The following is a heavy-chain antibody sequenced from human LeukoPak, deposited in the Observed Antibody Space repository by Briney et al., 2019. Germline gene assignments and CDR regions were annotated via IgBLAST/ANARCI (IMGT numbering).Heavy chain of an antibody. CDR2: IYHSGST. J-gene: IGHJ5*02. CDR3: ARAIFGVVSRYNWFDP. D-gene: IGHD3-3*01. Sequence: SETLSLTCTVSGGSISSYSWSWIRQPPGKGLEWIGYIYHSGSTYYNPSLKSRVTISVDRSKNQFSLKLSSVTAADTAVYYCARAIFGVVSRYNWFDPWGQGTLVTVSS. V-gene: IGHV4-30-2*01. CDR1: GGSISSYS.